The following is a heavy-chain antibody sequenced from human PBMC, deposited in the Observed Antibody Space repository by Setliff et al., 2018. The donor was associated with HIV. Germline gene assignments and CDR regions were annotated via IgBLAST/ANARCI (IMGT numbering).Heavy chain of an antibody. CDR2: IYYSGST. J-gene: IGHJ4*02. Sequence: SETLSLTCTVSGDSVSSRSYYWSWIRQPPGKGLEWIGYIYYSGSTNYNPSLKSRVTISVDTSKNHFSLKLTSVTAADTAVYYCARDHYIITSYSSSWYDLWGQGTLVTVSS. CDR3: ARDHYIITSYSSSWYDL. CDR1: GDSVSSRSYY. V-gene: IGHV4-61*03. D-gene: IGHD6-13*01.